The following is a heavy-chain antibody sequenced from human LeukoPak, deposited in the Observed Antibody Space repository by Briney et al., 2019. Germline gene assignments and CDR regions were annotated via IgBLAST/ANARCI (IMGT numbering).Heavy chain of an antibody. Sequence: GASVKVSCKASGYTFTSYGISWVRQAPGQGLEWMGWIGAYNGNTNYAQKLQGRVTMTTDTSTSTAYMELRSLRSDDTAVYYCARAYYYDILTGYFDYWGQGTLVTVSS. CDR1: GYTFTSYG. CDR2: IGAYNGNT. V-gene: IGHV1-18*01. J-gene: IGHJ4*02. D-gene: IGHD3-9*01. CDR3: ARAYYYDILTGYFDY.